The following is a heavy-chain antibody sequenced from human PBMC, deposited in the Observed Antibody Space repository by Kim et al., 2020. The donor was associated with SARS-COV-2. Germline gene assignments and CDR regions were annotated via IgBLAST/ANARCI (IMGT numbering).Heavy chain of an antibody. CDR2: IWYDGSNK. CDR3: AKDPSRIAATRPVGY. V-gene: IGHV3-33*06. Sequence: GGSLRLSCAASGFTFSSYAMHWVRQAPGKGLEWVAVIWYDGSNKYYADSVKGRFTISRDNSKNTLYLQMNSLRAEDTAVYYCAKDPSRIAATRPVGYWGQGTLVTVSS. D-gene: IGHD6-13*01. J-gene: IGHJ4*02. CDR1: GFTFSSYA.